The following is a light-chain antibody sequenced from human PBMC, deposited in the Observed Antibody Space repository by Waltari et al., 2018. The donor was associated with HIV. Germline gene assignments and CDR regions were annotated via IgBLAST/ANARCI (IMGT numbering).Light chain of an antibody. V-gene: IGKV3-11*01. J-gene: IGKJ1*01. CDR1: QNVRNH. Sequence: ETVLTQSPATPALSRGERATLSCRASQNVRNHLAWYQHKPGQSPGLLIYDTSTRPSGVPARFSGSGSATDFTLTISSLEPEDFAVYYCQQCTNWPPTFGHGTKVEIK. CDR3: QQCTNWPPT. CDR2: DTS.